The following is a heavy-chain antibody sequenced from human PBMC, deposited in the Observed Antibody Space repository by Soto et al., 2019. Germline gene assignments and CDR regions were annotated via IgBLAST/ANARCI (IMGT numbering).Heavy chain of an antibody. CDR1: GFTFSSYA. Sequence: GGSLRLSCAASGFTFSSYAMHWVRQAPGKGLEWVAVISYDGSNKYYADSVKGRFTISRDNSKNTLYLQMNSLRAEDTAAYYCARDRFGGSGSYSRYFDYWGQGTLVTVSS. CDR2: ISYDGSNK. V-gene: IGHV3-30-3*01. J-gene: IGHJ4*02. D-gene: IGHD3-10*01. CDR3: ARDRFGGSGSYSRYFDY.